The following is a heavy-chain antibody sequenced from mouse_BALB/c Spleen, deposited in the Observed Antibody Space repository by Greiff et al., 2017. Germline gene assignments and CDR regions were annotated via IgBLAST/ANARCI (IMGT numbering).Heavy chain of an antibody. V-gene: IGHV1-54*01. CDR1: GYAFTNYL. CDR3: AREAYGSSSWFAY. D-gene: IGHD1-1*01. CDR2: INPGSGGT. Sequence: VQLQQSGAELVRPGTSVKVSCKASGYAFTNYLIEWVKQRPGQGLEWIGVINPGSGGTNYNEKFKGKATLTTDKSSSTAYMQLSRLTSEDSAVYFCAREAYGSSSWFAYWGQGTLVTVSA. J-gene: IGHJ3*01.